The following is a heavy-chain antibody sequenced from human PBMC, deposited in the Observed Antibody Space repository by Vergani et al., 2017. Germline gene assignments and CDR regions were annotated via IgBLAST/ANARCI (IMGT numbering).Heavy chain of an antibody. CDR2: INPSGGST. J-gene: IGHJ4*02. Sequence: QVQLVQSGAEVKKPGASVKVSCKASGYTFTRYYMHWVRQAPGQGLEWMGIINPSGGSTSYAQKFQGRVTMNRDTSTRTVYMGLSSLRSEGTAVYYCAKETDGSGSYYYRLDYWGQGTLVTVSS. CDR3: AKETDGSGSYYYRLDY. D-gene: IGHD3-10*01. CDR1: GYTFTRYY. V-gene: IGHV1-46*01.